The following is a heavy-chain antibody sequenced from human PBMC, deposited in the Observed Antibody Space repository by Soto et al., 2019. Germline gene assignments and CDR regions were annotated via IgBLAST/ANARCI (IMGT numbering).Heavy chain of an antibody. CDR1: GDSISSYY. V-gene: IGHV4-59*01. CDR2: IYYSGST. Sequence: PSETLSLTCTVSGDSISSYYWSWIRQPPGKGLEWIGYIYYSGSTNYNPSLKSRVTISVDTSKNQFSLKLSSVTAADTAVYYCARSNGDYGDYWSQXTLVTVSS. CDR3: ARSNGDYGDY. J-gene: IGHJ4*02. D-gene: IGHD4-17*01.